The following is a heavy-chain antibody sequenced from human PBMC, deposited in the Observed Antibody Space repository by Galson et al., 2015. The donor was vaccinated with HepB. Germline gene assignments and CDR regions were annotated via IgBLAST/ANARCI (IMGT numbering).Heavy chain of an antibody. CDR2: IIPILGIA. CDR1: GGTFSSYT. D-gene: IGHD3-3*01. J-gene: IGHJ3*02. CDR3: ARDPRVLRRSREKRRASQI. V-gene: IGHV1-69*04. Sequence: SVKVSCKASGGTFSSYTISWVRQAPGQGLEWMGRIIPILGIANYAQKFQGRVTITADKSTSTAYMELSSLRSEDTAVYYCARDPRVLRRSREKRRASQICGQGTMVTASS.